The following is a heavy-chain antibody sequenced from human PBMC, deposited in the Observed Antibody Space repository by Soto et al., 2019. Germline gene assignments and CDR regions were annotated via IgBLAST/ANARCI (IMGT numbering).Heavy chain of an antibody. CDR3: ARDVDTTSHFNRFDP. D-gene: IGHD5-18*01. CDR2: IWYDGIRK. J-gene: IGHJ5*02. V-gene: IGHV3-33*01. CDR1: GFSLRGYG. Sequence: PGGSLRLSCEVSGFSLRGYGIHWVRQAPGKGLEWVAVIWYDGIRKNYGDSVRGRFTVSRDSSKNMVYLQMDSLKVEDTALYYCARDVDTTSHFNRFDPWGQGVMVTVSS.